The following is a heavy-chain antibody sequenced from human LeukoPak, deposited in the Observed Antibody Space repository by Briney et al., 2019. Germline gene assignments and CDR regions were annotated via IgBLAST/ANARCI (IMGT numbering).Heavy chain of an antibody. J-gene: IGHJ4*02. CDR2: INAGNGNT. D-gene: IGHD6-19*01. CDR1: GYTFTSYA. CDR3: ARQGIAVAGTSRYGY. V-gene: IGHV1-3*01. Sequence: ASVKVSCKASGYTFTSYAMHWVRQAPGQRLEWMGWINAGNGNTKYSQKFQGRVTITRDTSASTAYMELSSLRSEDTAVYYCARQGIAVAGTSRYGYWGRGTLVTVSS.